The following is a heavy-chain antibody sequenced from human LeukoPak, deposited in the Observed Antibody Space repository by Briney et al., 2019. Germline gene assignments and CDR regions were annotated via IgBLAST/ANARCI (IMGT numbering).Heavy chain of an antibody. CDR3: ARVSSEGSLNWFDP. CDR2: ISYDGSNK. Sequence: GGSLRLSCAASGFTFSSYAMHWVRQAPGRGLEWVAVISYDGSNKYYADSVKGRFTISRDNSKNTLYLQMNSLRAEDTAVYYCARVSSEGSLNWFDPWGQGTLVTVSS. V-gene: IGHV3-30*04. D-gene: IGHD3-16*02. CDR1: GFTFSSYA. J-gene: IGHJ5*02.